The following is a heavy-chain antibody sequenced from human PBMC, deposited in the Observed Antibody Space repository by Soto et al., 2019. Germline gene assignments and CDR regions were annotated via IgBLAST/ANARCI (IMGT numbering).Heavy chain of an antibody. J-gene: IGHJ4*02. V-gene: IGHV5-51*01. CDR2: IYPGDSDT. D-gene: IGHD3-22*01. CDR3: ARDSTPLYYYDSSGYYFDY. CDR1: GFSFTANW. Sequence: GESLKISCNGSGFSFTANWIGWVRRLPGKGLEWMGMIYPGDSDTRYSPSLQGQVTISRDNAKNSLYLQMNSLRAEDTAVYYCARDSTPLYYYDSSGYYFDYWGQGTLVTVSS.